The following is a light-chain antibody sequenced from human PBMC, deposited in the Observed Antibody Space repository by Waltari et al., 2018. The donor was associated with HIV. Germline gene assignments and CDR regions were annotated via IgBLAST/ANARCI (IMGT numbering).Light chain of an antibody. J-gene: IGLJ2*01. CDR3: QAWDSSTAVV. CDR1: KLGDNY. CDR2: QDT. V-gene: IGLV3-1*01. Sequence: SYELTQPPSVSVSPGQTASITCSGHKLGDNYASWYQQKPGRAPLLVIYQDTKRPSGIPERVSGSNSGNTAALTISGTQAMDEADYYCQAWDSSTAVVFGGGTKLTVL.